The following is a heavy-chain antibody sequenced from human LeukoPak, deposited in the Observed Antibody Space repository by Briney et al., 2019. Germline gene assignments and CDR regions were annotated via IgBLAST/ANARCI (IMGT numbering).Heavy chain of an antibody. Sequence: ASVRVSCKASGYYFTGHYMHWVRQAPGQGLEWMGWINPNSGGTNYAQKFQGRVTMTRDTSITTVCMELSRLRSDDTAVYYCARERIPVAGWFDPWGQGTLVTVSS. CDR1: GYYFTGHY. J-gene: IGHJ5*02. CDR2: INPNSGGT. CDR3: ARERIPVAGWFDP. V-gene: IGHV1-2*02. D-gene: IGHD6-19*01.